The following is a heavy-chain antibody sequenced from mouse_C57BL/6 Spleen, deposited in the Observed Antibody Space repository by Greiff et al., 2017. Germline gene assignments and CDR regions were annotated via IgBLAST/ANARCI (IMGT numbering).Heavy chain of an antibody. J-gene: IGHJ2*01. CDR1: GYSITSGYY. CDR2: ISYDGSN. V-gene: IGHV3-6*01. CDR3: AREGTGTEDY. Sequence: DVKLVESGPGLVKPSQSLSLTCSVTGYSITSGYYWNWIRQFPGNKLEWMGYISYDGSNNYNPSLKNRISITRDTSKNQFFLKLNSVTTEDTATYYCAREGTGTEDYWGQGTTLTVSS. D-gene: IGHD4-1*01.